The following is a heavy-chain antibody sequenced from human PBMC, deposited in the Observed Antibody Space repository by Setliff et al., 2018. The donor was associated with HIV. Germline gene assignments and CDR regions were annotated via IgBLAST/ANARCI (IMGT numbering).Heavy chain of an antibody. J-gene: IGHJ4*02. CDR1: GFTFSSYG. Sequence: GESLKISCAASGFTFSSYGMHWVRQAPGKGLEWVAIIWHDGSNKYYADSVKGRFTISRDNSRNTLYRQMNSLRAEDTAIYYCARDGGEYWGQGALVTVSS. CDR2: IWHDGSNK. D-gene: IGHD3-16*01. CDR3: ARDGGEY. V-gene: IGHV3-33*01.